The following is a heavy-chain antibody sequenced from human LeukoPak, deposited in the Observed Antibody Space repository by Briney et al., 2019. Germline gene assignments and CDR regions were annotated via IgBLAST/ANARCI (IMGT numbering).Heavy chain of an antibody. Sequence: GASVKVSCKASGYTFTSYGISWVRQAPGQGLEWMGWISAYNGNTNYAQKLQGRVTMTRNTSISTAYMELSSLRSEDTAVYYCARGRTKYYDSRRGDYWGQGTLVTVSS. CDR3: ARGRTKYYDSRRGDY. CDR1: GYTFTSYG. CDR2: ISAYNGNT. V-gene: IGHV1-18*01. J-gene: IGHJ4*02. D-gene: IGHD3-22*01.